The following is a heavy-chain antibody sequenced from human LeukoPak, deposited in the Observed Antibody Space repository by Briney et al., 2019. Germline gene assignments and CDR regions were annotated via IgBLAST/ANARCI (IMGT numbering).Heavy chain of an antibody. J-gene: IGHJ4*02. CDR3: TRVTYGSGTYGAFDY. Sequence: GGSLRLSSAPPGFTFTSYGMSWVPQAPGKGRGWVSAISGSGDNTYYADSVKGRFTISRDNSKNTLYLQMNSLRAEDTAVYYCTRVTYGSGTYGAFDYWGQGTLVTVSS. CDR1: GFTFTSYG. CDR2: ISGSGDNT. V-gene: IGHV3-23*01. D-gene: IGHD3-10*01.